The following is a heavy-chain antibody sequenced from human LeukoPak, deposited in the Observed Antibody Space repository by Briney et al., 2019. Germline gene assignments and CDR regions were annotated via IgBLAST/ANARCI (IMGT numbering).Heavy chain of an antibody. D-gene: IGHD6-13*01. V-gene: IGHV3-23*01. CDR2: ISGSGGST. J-gene: IGHJ4*02. CDR1: GFTFSSYA. CDR3: ARGLRGLAAADY. Sequence: AGGSLRLSCAASGFTFSSYAMSWVRQAPGKGLEWVSAISGSGGSTYYADSVKGRFTISRDNSKNTLYLQMNSLRAEDTAVYYCARGLRGLAAADYWGQGTLVTVSS.